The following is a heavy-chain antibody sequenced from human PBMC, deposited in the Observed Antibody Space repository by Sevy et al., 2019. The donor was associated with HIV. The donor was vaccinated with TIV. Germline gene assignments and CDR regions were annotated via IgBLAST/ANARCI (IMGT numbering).Heavy chain of an antibody. CDR1: GMSISSHW. Sequence: GGSLRLSCVGSGMSISSHWMNWVRQSPGKGLEWVANINQDGSEIYYVDSVKGRFTISRDNAKNSGYLQMHFLRVEDSGVYYCARAMGVWGQGTTVTVSS. CDR3: ARAMGV. CDR2: INQDGSEI. J-gene: IGHJ6*02. V-gene: IGHV3-7*01.